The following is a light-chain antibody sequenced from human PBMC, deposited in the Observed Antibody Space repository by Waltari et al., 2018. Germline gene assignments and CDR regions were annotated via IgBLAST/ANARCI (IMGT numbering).Light chain of an antibody. CDR3: SSQSSNNVVL. CDR2: DVS. V-gene: IGLV2-14*03. J-gene: IGLJ3*02. CDR1: SSDVGSYHS. Sequence: QSALTQPASVSGSPGQSITISCPGTSSDVGSYHSVSWYQDHPGQGPKVIIYDVSDRPSGVSARFSGSKSGNTASLTISGLQAEDEADYYCSSQSSNNVVLFGGGTKVTVL.